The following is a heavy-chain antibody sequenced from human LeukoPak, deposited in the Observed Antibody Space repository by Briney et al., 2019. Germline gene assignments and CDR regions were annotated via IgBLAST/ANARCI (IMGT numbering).Heavy chain of an antibody. J-gene: IGHJ4*02. CDR2: INPSGGST. V-gene: IGHV1-46*01. CDR3: ARGQVYGSGSYYNTPFRY. D-gene: IGHD3-10*01. CDR1: GYTFTSYY. Sequence: ASVKVSCKASGYTFTSYYMHWVRQAPGQGLEWMGIINPSGGSTSYAQKFQGRVTMTRDTSTGTVYMELSSLRSEDTAVYYCARGQVYGSGSYYNTPFRYWGQGTLVTVSS.